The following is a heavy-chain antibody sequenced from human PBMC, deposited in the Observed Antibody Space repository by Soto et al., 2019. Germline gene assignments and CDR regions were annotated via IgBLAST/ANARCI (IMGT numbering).Heavy chain of an antibody. Sequence: SETLSLTCTVSDGSISGYYWTWIRQSPDKGLEWIGYVFYKGNTNYNPSLKSRVTITVDTSNNQFSLRLNSVTAADTAVYYCARSGDSYGFTDYWGQGTLVTVSS. D-gene: IGHD5-18*01. CDR2: VFYKGNT. V-gene: IGHV4-59*01. J-gene: IGHJ4*02. CDR1: DGSISGYY. CDR3: ARSGDSYGFTDY.